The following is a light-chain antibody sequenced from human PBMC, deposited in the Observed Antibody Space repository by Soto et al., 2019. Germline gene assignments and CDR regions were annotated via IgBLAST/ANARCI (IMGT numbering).Light chain of an antibody. CDR2: EVS. CDR1: QSLLGSDGKTY. J-gene: IGKJ4*01. V-gene: IGKV2D-29*01. CDR3: MQCGQFPRT. Sequence: IVMTQTPLSLSVTPGKPASISCKASQSLLGSDGKTYLTWYLQKPGHPPQLLIFEVSSHFSGVSDWFSGRVSGTDFTLKISRVKAGHVGEDYGMQCGQFPRTFGGATKV.